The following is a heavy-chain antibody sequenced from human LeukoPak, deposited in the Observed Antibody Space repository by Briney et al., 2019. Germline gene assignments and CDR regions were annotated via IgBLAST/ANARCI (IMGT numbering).Heavy chain of an antibody. CDR1: GFTFSSYA. CDR2: ISAGGGST. V-gene: IGHV3-23*01. D-gene: IGHD5-24*01. CDR3: AKGRRDGYNYDY. Sequence: GGSLRLSCAASGFTFSSYAMSWVRQAPGKGLEWVSAISAGGGSTYYADSVKGRFTISRDSSENTLYLQMSSLRAEDTALYYCAKGRRDGYNYDYWGQGTPVTVSS. J-gene: IGHJ4*02.